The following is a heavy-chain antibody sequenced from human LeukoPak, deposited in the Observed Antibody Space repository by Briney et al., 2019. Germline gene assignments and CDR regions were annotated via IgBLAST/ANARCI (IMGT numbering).Heavy chain of an antibody. Sequence: GGSLRLSCAASGFTFSNYALHWVRQAPGKGLEWVAFIRYDGSNKYYADSVKGRFTISRDNSKNTLYLQMNSLRAEDTAVYYCAKGSRYNWNLHAFDIWGQGTMVTVSS. D-gene: IGHD1-1*01. J-gene: IGHJ3*02. V-gene: IGHV3-30*02. CDR3: AKGSRYNWNLHAFDI. CDR2: IRYDGSNK. CDR1: GFTFSNYA.